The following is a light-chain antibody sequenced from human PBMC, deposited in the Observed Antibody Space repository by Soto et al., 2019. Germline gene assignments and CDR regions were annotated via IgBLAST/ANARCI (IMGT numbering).Light chain of an antibody. Sequence: EIVLTQSPATLFLSPGDRATLSCRASQSVDRYLAWYQEKPGQAPRLLIYDTSDRGTVIPDRFSGSGSGTDFTLTISSLEPEDFAVYYFQQGSNWYTLGQGTTLAIK. CDR2: DTS. CDR3: QQGSNWYT. V-gene: IGKV3-11*01. CDR1: QSVDRY. J-gene: IGKJ2*01.